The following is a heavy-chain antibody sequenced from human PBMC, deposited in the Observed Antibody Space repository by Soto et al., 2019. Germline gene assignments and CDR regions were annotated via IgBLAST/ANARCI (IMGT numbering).Heavy chain of an antibody. CDR3: ARRNDYGDYYYYYGMDV. CDR1: GYSFTSYW. Sequence: PGESLKISCKGSGYSFTSYWIGWVRQMPGKGLEWMGIIYPGDSDTRYSPSFQGQVTISADKSISTAYLQWSSLKASDTAMYYCARRNDYGDYYYYYGMDVWGQGTTVTVSS. J-gene: IGHJ6*02. CDR2: IYPGDSDT. V-gene: IGHV5-51*01. D-gene: IGHD4-17*01.